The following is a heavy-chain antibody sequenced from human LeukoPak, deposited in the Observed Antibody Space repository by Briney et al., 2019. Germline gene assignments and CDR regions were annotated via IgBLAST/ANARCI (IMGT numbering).Heavy chain of an antibody. J-gene: IGHJ5*02. CDR2: INPNSGGT. D-gene: IGHD3-22*01. V-gene: IGHV1-2*02. Sequence: GASVKVSCKASGYTFTGYYMHWVRQAPGQGLEWMGWINPNSGGTNYAQKFQGMVTMTRDTSISTAYMELSRLRSDDTAVYYCAREGAYYYDSRSVWFDPWGQGTLVTVSS. CDR3: AREGAYYYDSRSVWFDP. CDR1: GYTFTGYY.